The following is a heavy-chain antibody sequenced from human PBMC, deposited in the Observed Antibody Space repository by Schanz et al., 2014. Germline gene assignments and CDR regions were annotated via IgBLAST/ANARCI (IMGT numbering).Heavy chain of an antibody. CDR1: RYTFNTYG. Sequence: QGQLVQSGPEVKEPGASVKVSCEASRYTFNTYGLNWVRQAPGQGLEWMGWINPNTGGTNFAQKFQGWVTVTRDTSISTVYMELSSLRSEDTAVSYCASAPTAYCSDTTCLGTPFDYWGRGTLVTVSS. D-gene: IGHD2-2*01. J-gene: IGHJ4*02. CDR2: INPNTGGT. CDR3: ASAPTAYCSDTTCLGTPFDY. V-gene: IGHV1-2*04.